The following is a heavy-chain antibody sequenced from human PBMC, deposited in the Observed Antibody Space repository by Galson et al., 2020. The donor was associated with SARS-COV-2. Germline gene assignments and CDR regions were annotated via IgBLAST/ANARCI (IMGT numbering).Heavy chain of an antibody. V-gene: IGHV3-7*03. D-gene: IGHD3-10*01. CDR1: GFTFSTSW. J-gene: IGHJ4*02. CDR2: IKTDGSAK. CDR3: AKTGRDFDY. Sequence: GGSLSLSCVASGFTFSTSWMSWVRQAPGKGLEWVANIKTDGSAKFYVDSVKGRFTISRDNAKNSLYLQMNSLRAEDTAFYYCAKTGRDFDYWGQGTLVTVSS.